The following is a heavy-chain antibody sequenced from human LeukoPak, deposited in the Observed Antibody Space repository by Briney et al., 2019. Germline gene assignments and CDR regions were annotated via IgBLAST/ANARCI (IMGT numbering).Heavy chain of an antibody. CDR1: GFTFSNYG. J-gene: IGHJ4*02. V-gene: IGHV3-23*01. Sequence: GGSLRLSCAASGFTFSNYGMNWVRQAPGKGLEWVSGISGSGGSTNYADSVKGRFTISRDNSKNTLYLQMNSLRAEDTAVYYCAKFGYSDWLSHFDYWGQGTLVTVSS. D-gene: IGHD3-9*01. CDR2: ISGSGGST. CDR3: AKFGYSDWLSHFDY.